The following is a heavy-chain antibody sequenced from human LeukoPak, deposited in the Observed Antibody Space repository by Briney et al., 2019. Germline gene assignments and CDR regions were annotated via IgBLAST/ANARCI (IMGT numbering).Heavy chain of an antibody. Sequence: SETLSLTCTVSGGSISHYFGSRIRQPAGKGLEWIGRISNSGRSIYNPSLKSRLTMSIDTSKNQFSLKLTSVSAADTAVYYCARAPCAGSCHDDYWGQGTLVTVSS. V-gene: IGHV4-4*07. J-gene: IGHJ4*02. CDR2: ISNSGRS. CDR3: ARAPCAGSCHDDY. CDR1: GGSISHYF. D-gene: IGHD2-8*02.